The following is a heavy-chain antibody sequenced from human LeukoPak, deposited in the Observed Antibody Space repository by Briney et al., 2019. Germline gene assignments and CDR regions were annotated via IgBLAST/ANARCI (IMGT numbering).Heavy chain of an antibody. CDR2: IYYSGST. J-gene: IGHJ5*02. D-gene: IGHD3-9*01. V-gene: IGHV4-59*12. CDR3: ARRYDILTENWFDP. CDR1: GGSISSYY. Sequence: SETLSLTCTVSGGSISSYYWSWIRQPPGKGLEWIGYIYYSGSTNYNPSLKSRVTISVDKSKNQFSLKLSSVTAADTAVYYCARRYDILTENWFDPWGQGTLVTVSS.